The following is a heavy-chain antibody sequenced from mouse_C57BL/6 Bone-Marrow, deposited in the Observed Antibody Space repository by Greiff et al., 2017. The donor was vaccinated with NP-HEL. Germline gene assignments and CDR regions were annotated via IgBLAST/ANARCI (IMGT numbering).Heavy chain of an antibody. CDR1: GFTFSDYY. J-gene: IGHJ1*03. CDR3: ARDSSYLYWYFDV. V-gene: IGHV5-12*01. Sequence: EVQGVESGGGLVQPGGSLKLSCAASGFTFSDYYMYWVRQTPEQRLEWVAYISNGGGSTYYPDTVKGRFTISRDNAKNTLYLQMSRLKSEDTAMYYCARDSSYLYWYFDVWGTGTTVTVSS. CDR2: ISNGGGST. D-gene: IGHD1-1*01.